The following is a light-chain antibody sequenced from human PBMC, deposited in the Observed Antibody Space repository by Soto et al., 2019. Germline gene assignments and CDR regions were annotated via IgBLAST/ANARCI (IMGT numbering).Light chain of an antibody. J-gene: IGLJ3*02. CDR2: DAS. V-gene: IGLV2-11*01. Sequence: QSALTQPRSVSGSPGQSVTISCTGTTGDVGAYNFVSWYQLHPGKAPKLMIYDASKPPSGVPDRFSVSKSGNTASLTISGLQAEDEADYYCCSYAGSFTWVFGGGTKVTVL. CDR1: TGDVGAYNF. CDR3: CSYAGSFTWV.